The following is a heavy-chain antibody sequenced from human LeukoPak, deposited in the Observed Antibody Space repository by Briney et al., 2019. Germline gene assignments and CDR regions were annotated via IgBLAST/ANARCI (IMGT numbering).Heavy chain of an antibody. V-gene: IGHV3-23*01. Sequence: GGSLRLSCAASGFTFSSYAMSWVRQAPGKGLEWVSAISGSGGSTYYADSVKGRFTISRDNSKNTLYLQMNSLRAEDTAVYYCAKDQGNFLSGYYGYYFDYWGQGTLVTVSS. J-gene: IGHJ4*02. D-gene: IGHD3-3*01. CDR3: AKDQGNFLSGYYGYYFDY. CDR2: ISGSGGST. CDR1: GFTFSSYA.